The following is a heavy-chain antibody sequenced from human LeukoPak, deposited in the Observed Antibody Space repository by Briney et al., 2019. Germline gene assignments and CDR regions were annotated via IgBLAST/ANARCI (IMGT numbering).Heavy chain of an antibody. CDR1: GGSISSYY. CDR2: IYYSGST. CDR3: VRGQKGKTPHPPYYYYYYMDV. D-gene: IGHD3-10*01. J-gene: IGHJ6*03. Sequence: SETLSLTCTVSGGSISSYYWSWIRQPPGKGLEWIGYIYYSGSTNYNPSLKSRVTISVDTSKNQFSLKLSSVTAADTAVYYCVRGQKGKTPHPPYYYYYYMDVWGKGTTVTVSS. V-gene: IGHV4-59*01.